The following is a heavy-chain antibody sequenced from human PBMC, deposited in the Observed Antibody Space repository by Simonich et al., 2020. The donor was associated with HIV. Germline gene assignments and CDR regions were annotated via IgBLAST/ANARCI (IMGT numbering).Heavy chain of an antibody. CDR3: ARRDRELILYFDY. CDR2: INHSGIT. Sequence: QVQLQQWGAGLLKPSETLSLTCSVYGWSFSGYYWSWIRQPPGKGLEWIWKINHSGITNYKSSLNSRATISVDKSKNQFSLKLSSVTAADTAIYYCARRDRELILYFDYWGQGNLVTVSS. CDR1: GWSFSGYY. J-gene: IGHJ4*02. D-gene: IGHD3-3*01. V-gene: IGHV4-34*01.